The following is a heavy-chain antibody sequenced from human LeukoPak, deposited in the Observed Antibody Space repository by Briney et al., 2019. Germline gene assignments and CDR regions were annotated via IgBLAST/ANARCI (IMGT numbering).Heavy chain of an antibody. Sequence: SETLSLTCTVSGGSLSSSSYYWGWIRQPPGKGLEWMGSIYYSGSTYYNPSLKSRVTISVDTSKNQFSLKLSSVTAADTAVYYCARDAFSTVVTPHYFDYWGQGTLVTVSS. J-gene: IGHJ4*02. CDR1: GGSLSSSSYY. CDR3: ARDAFSTVVTPHYFDY. D-gene: IGHD4-23*01. CDR2: IYYSGST. V-gene: IGHV4-39*07.